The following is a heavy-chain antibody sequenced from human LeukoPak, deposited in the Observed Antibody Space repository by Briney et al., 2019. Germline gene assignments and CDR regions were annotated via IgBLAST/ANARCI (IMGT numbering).Heavy chain of an antibody. Sequence: SETLSLTCTVSGGSIRNYYWSWIRQPPGKGLEWIGYVYHTGNTKYDPSLESRATISIDTSKNQFSLKLSSVTAADSAVYYCAKSDGSGSYFDYWGQGTLVTVS. D-gene: IGHD3-10*01. CDR3: AKSDGSGSYFDY. J-gene: IGHJ4*02. CDR1: GGSIRNYY. V-gene: IGHV4-59*03. CDR2: VYHTGNT.